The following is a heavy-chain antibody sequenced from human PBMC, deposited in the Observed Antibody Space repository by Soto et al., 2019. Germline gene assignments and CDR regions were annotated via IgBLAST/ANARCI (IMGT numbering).Heavy chain of an antibody. CDR3: ARVERGYSSSYYYYYMDV. CDR2: IYYSGST. CDR1: GGSISSYY. D-gene: IGHD6-6*01. V-gene: IGHV4-59*01. J-gene: IGHJ6*03. Sequence: SETLSLTCTVSGGSISSYYWSWIRQPPGKGLEWIGYIYYSGSTNYNPSLKSRVTISVDTSKNQFSLKLSSVTAADTAVYYCARVERGYSSSYYYYYMDVWGKGTTVTVSS.